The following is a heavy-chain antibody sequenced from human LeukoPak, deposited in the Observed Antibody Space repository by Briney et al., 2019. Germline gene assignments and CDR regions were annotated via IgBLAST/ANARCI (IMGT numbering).Heavy chain of an antibody. D-gene: IGHD6-19*01. Sequence: GGSLRLSCAASGFTFSSYGMHWVRQAPGKGLEWVALISYDGSNKYYADSVKGRFTISRDNSKDTLYLQMNSLRAEDTALYYCAKDSSGFSPLDYWGQGTLVTVSS. V-gene: IGHV3-30*18. J-gene: IGHJ4*02. CDR1: GFTFSSYG. CDR2: ISYDGSNK. CDR3: AKDSSGFSPLDY.